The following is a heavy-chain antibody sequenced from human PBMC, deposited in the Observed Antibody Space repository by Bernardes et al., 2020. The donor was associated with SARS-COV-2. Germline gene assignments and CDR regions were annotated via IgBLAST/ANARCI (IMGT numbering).Heavy chain of an antibody. CDR2: ISGYNANT. CDR3: ARRSMDY. J-gene: IGHJ4*02. CDR1: GYTFSNFG. Sequence: KVSCKASGYTFSNFGISWVRQAPGQGLEWMGWISGYNANTNYAQKFQGRVTMTTDTSTSTAYMELRSLRSDDTAVYYCARRSMDYWGQGTLVTVSS. V-gene: IGHV1-18*01.